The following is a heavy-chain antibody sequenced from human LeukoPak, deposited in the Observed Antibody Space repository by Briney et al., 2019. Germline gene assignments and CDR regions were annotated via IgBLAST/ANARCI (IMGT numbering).Heavy chain of an antibody. CDR3: ARVTGLSSGYYYSDY. V-gene: IGHV4-59*01. CDR1: GASMGTNY. Sequence: SETLSLTCDVSGASMGTNYWNWIRQPPGKGLEWIGYIYYSGGTDYNPSLKSRVTISVDTSKNQISLKLRSVTAADTAVYYCARVTGLSSGYYYSDYWGQGTLVTVSS. J-gene: IGHJ4*02. D-gene: IGHD3-3*01. CDR2: IYYSGGT.